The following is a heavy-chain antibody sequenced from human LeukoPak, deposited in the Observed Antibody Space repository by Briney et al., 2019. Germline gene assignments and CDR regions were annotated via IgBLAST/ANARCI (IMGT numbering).Heavy chain of an antibody. CDR2: ISTYNGDT. CDR3: ARFVSPRGQFQLYVSSGMAV. D-gene: IGHD3-16*01. Sequence: ASVKVSCKASGYTFTYYAISWVRQAPGQGLEWMGWISTYNGDTNYAQNLQGRVTMTTDTSTSTAYMELRSLRADATAVYYCARFVSPRGQFQLYVSSGMAVWAKGPRV. CDR1: GYTFTYYA. J-gene: IGHJ6*04. V-gene: IGHV1-18*01.